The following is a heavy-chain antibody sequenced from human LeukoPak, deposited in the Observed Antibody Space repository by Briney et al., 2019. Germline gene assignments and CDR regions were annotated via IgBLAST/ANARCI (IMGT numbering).Heavy chain of an antibody. CDR2: IKSKSDSGTI. V-gene: IGHV3-15*01. Sequence: GGSLRLSCVGSGFTFSDAWMSWVRQAPGKGLEWVGRIKSKSDSGTIDYAAPVKGRFTISRDDSRNTLYLQMNSLKTEDTAVYYCTTRRQDGWWGQGTLVTVS. CDR1: GFTFSDAW. D-gene: IGHD2-15*01. J-gene: IGHJ4*02. CDR3: TTRRQDGW.